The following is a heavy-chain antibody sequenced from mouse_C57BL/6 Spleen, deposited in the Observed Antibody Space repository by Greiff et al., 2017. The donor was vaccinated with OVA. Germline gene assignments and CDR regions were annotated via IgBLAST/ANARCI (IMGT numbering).Heavy chain of an antibody. J-gene: IGHJ4*01. CDR2: IDPETGGT. D-gene: IGHD3-2*02. CDR1: GYTFTDYE. V-gene: IGHV1-15*01. CDR3: TRYSGLYAMDY. Sequence: VQLQQSGAELVRPGASVTLSCKASGYTFTDYEMHWVKQTPVHGLEWIGAIDPETGGTAYNQKFKGKAILTADKSSSTAYMELRSLTSEYSAVYYCTRYSGLYAMDYWGQGTSVTVSS.